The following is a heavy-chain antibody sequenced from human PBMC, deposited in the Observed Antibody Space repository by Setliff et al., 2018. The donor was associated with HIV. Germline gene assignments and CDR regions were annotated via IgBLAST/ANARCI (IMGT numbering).Heavy chain of an antibody. D-gene: IGHD2-2*01. CDR1: GYSINSSHF. Sequence: PSETLSLTCTVSGYSINSSHFWGWIRQPPGKGLEWVGSIYHSGNTHYNPSLKSRVTISVDTSKNQFSLKLSSVTAADTAVYYCARDKTYCNYSRCSRAGWYFDLWGRGTLFTVSS. V-gene: IGHV4-38-2*02. CDR2: IYHSGNT. CDR3: ARDKTYCNYSRCSRAGWYFDL. J-gene: IGHJ2*01.